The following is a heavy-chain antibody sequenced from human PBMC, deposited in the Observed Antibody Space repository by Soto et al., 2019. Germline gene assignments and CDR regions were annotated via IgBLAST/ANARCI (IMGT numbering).Heavy chain of an antibody. CDR3: ARDHNDFGSGYPPRGMDV. J-gene: IGHJ6*02. D-gene: IGHD3-3*01. Sequence: ASVKVSCKASGYTFTSSCISWVRQAPGKGLEWMGWISAYNGNTNYAQKLQGRVTMTTDTSTSTAYMELRSLRSDDTAVYYFARDHNDFGSGYPPRGMDVWGQGTTVTVSS. CDR2: ISAYNGNT. CDR1: GYTFTSSC. V-gene: IGHV1-18*01.